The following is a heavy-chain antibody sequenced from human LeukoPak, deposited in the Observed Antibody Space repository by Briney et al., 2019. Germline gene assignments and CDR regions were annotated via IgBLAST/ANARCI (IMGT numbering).Heavy chain of an antibody. Sequence: ASVKVSCKASGGTFSSYAISWVRQAPGQGLEWMGGIIPIFGTAYYAQKLQGRVTITADESTSTAYMELSSPRSEDTAVYYCARLADDSSGSYYFDYWGQGTLVTVSS. CDR3: ARLADDSSGSYYFDY. V-gene: IGHV1-69*13. CDR2: IIPIFGTA. J-gene: IGHJ4*02. CDR1: GGTFSSYA. D-gene: IGHD3-22*01.